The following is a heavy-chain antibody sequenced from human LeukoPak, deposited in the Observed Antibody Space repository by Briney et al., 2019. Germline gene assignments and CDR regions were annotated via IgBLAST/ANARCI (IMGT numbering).Heavy chain of an antibody. CDR3: ARGSGYCSGGSCYRWFDP. CDR2: MNPNSGNT. V-gene: IGHV1-8*02. Sequence: GASVKVSCKASGYTFTSYDINWVRQATGQGLEWMGWMNPNSGNTGYAQKFQGRVTMTRNTSISTAYMELSSLRSEDTAVYYCARGSGYCSGGSCYRWFDPWGQGTLVTVSS. J-gene: IGHJ5*02. D-gene: IGHD2-15*01. CDR1: GYTFTSYD.